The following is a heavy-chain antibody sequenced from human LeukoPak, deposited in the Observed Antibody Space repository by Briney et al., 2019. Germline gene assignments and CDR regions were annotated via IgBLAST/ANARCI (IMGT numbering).Heavy chain of an antibody. D-gene: IGHD3-22*01. J-gene: IGHJ4*02. CDR2: IYSGGST. V-gene: IGHV3-53*01. CDR3: ARDLIYDSSGYYYFDY. CDR1: GFTVSSNY. Sequence: GGSLRLSCAASGFTVSSNYMSWVRQAPGKGLEWVSVIYSGGSTYYADSVKGRFTISRDNSKNTLYLQMNSLRAEDTAVYYCARDLIYDSSGYYYFDYWGQGTLVTVSS.